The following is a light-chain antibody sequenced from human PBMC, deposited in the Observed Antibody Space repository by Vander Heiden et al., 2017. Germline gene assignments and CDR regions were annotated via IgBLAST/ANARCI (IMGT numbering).Light chain of an antibody. CDR2: DVS. CDR1: SSDVGGYNY. J-gene: IGLJ2*01. Sequence: QSALTQPASVSGSPGKSITISCTGTSSDVGGYNYVSWYQHHPGKAPKLMIYDVSNRPSGISNLFSGSKSGNSASLTISGLQADDEADYYCSSYTSSSTLGVVFGGGTKLTVL. V-gene: IGLV2-14*03. CDR3: SSYTSSSTLGVV.